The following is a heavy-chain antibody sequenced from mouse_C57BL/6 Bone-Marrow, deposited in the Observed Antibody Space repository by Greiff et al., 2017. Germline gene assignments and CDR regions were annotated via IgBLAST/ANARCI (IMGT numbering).Heavy chain of an antibody. J-gene: IGHJ1*03. D-gene: IGHD1-1*01. Sequence: VKLVESGPGLVQPSQSLSITCTVSGFSLTSYGVHWVRQSPGKGLEWLGVIWSGGSTDYNAAFISRLSISKDNSKSQVFFKMNSLQADDTAIYYCARIGTTVVSPYWYFDVWGTGTTVTVSS. CDR2: IWSGGST. CDR3: ARIGTTVVSPYWYFDV. V-gene: IGHV2-2*01. CDR1: GFSLTSYG.